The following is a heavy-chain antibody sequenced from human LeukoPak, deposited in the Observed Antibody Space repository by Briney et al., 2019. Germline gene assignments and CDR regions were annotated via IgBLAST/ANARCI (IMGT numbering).Heavy chain of an antibody. Sequence: SLKLSCTASGGTFSSYAMSWVRQAPGQGLEWVGGIIPIFGTANYAQTFQGRVTITADKSTSTAYMELGSLRSEDTAVYYCARSLRYFVWLLSPPPFDYWGQGTLVTVSS. V-gene: IGHV1-69*06. J-gene: IGHJ4*02. CDR1: GGTFSSYA. CDR2: IIPIFGTA. D-gene: IGHD3-9*01. CDR3: ARSLRYFVWLLSPPPFDY.